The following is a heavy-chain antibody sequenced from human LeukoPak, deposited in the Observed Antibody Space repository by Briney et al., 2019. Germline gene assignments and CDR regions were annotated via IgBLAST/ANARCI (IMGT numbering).Heavy chain of an antibody. CDR3: ARVNCSSTSCHPLYYYYGMDV. CDR2: IYHSGST. D-gene: IGHD2-2*01. J-gene: IGHJ6*02. V-gene: IGHV4-30-2*01. Sequence: TLSLTCAVSGGPISSGGYSWSWIRQPPGKGLEWIGYIYHSGSTYYNPSLKSRVTISVDRSKNQFSLKLSSVTAADTAVYYCARVNCSSTSCHPLYYYYGMDVWGQGTAVTVSS. CDR1: GGPISSGGYS.